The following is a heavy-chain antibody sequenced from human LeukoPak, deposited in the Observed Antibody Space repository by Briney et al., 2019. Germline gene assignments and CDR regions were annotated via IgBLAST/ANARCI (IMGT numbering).Heavy chain of an antibody. D-gene: IGHD3-22*01. Sequence: PSETLSLTCTVSGGSISSASYYWGWIRQPAGKGLEWIGRIYTSGSTNYNPSLKSRVTISVDTTKNQFSLKLSSGTAADPFVNYCARGNYYDSTSGDYWGQGTLVTVSS. J-gene: IGHJ4*02. CDR2: IYTSGST. V-gene: IGHV4-61*02. CDR1: GGSISSASYY. CDR3: ARGNYYDSTSGDY.